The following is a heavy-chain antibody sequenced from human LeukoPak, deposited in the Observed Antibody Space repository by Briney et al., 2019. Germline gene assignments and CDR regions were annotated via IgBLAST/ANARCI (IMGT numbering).Heavy chain of an antibody. CDR3: ARHPQPSNGDYVPLYWYFDL. CDR1: GGSISSYY. D-gene: IGHD4-17*01. J-gene: IGHJ2*01. CDR2: IYYSGST. Sequence: KTSETLSLTCTVSGGSISSYYWSWIRQPPGKGLEWIGYIYYSGSTNYNPSLKSRVTISVDTSKNQFSLKLSSVTAADTAVYYCARHPQPSNGDYVPLYWYFDLWGRGTLVTVSS. V-gene: IGHV4-59*08.